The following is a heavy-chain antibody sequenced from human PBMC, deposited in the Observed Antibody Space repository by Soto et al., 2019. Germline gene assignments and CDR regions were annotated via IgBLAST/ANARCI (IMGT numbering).Heavy chain of an antibody. Sequence: QVQVVQSGVEVRRPGSSVKVSCKASGDTFKNCVISWVRQAPGQGLEWMGGIIPLFGRTDFGQRVQGRLTITTADSTTTAYMELRRLRSEDTATYYWAAELGFGKLSVVWGQGNTVIVSS. CDR2: IIPLFGRT. V-gene: IGHV1-69*01. J-gene: IGHJ6*02. D-gene: IGHD3-10*01. CDR1: GDTFKNCV. CDR3: AAELGFGKLSVV.